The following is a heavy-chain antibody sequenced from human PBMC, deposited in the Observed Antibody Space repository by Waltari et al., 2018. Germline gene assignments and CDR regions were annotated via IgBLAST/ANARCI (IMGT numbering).Heavy chain of an antibody. CDR1: GFTFSSYS. V-gene: IGHV3-66*01. Sequence: EVQLVESGGGLVKPGGSLRLSCAASGFTFSSYSMNWVRQAPGKGLEWVSVIYSGGSTYYADSVKGRFTISRDNSKNTLYLQMNSLRAEDTAVYYCARDNIAAAGTNYYYGMDVWGQGTTVTVSS. J-gene: IGHJ6*02. D-gene: IGHD6-13*01. CDR3: ARDNIAAAGTNYYYGMDV. CDR2: IYSGGST.